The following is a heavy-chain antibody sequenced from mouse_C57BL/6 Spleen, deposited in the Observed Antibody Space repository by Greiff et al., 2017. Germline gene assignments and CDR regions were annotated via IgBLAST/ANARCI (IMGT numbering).Heavy chain of an antibody. CDR2: ISSGSSTI. CDR3: AKPYSYYSMDY. Sequence: EVQLVESGGGLVKPGGSLKLSCAASGFTFSDYGMHWVRQAPEKGLEWVAYISSGSSTIYYADTVKGRFTISRDNAKNTLFLQMTSLRSEATAMYYFAKPYSYYSMDYWGQGTSVTVSS. D-gene: IGHD2-12*01. J-gene: IGHJ4*01. V-gene: IGHV5-17*01. CDR1: GFTFSDYG.